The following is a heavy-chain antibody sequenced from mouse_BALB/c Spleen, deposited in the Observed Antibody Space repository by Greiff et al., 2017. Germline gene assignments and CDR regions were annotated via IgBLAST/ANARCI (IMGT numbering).Heavy chain of an antibody. D-gene: IGHD4-1*01. CDR2: INPSNGRT. V-gene: IGHV1S81*02. J-gene: IGHJ4*01. Sequence: QVQLKQPGAELVKPGASVKLSCKASGYTFTSYWMHWVKQRPGQGLEWIGEINPSNGRTNYNEKFKSKATLTVDKSSSTAYMQLSSLTSEDSAVSYCATLTGIYAMDYWGQGTSVTVSA. CDR3: ATLTGIYAMDY. CDR1: GYTFTSYW.